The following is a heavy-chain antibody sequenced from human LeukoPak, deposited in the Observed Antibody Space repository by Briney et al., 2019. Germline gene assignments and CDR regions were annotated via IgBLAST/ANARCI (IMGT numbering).Heavy chain of an antibody. CDR3: AKYRSHWLVAGFDY. D-gene: IGHD6-19*01. CDR1: GFTFDSYA. CDR2: ITGNVGRT. V-gene: IGHV3-23*01. Sequence: GGSLRLSCAASGFTFDSYAMTWVRQAPGKGLEWVSGITGNVGRTYYADSVKGRFTISRDNSKNTLYLLMNSLRVEDTAVYYWAKYRSHWLVAGFDYWGQGTQVTVSS. J-gene: IGHJ4*02.